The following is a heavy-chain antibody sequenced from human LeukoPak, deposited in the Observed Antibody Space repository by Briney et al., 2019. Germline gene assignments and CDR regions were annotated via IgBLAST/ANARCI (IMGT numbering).Heavy chain of an antibody. D-gene: IGHD2-2*02. CDR1: GFTFSSYE. CDR2: ISGSGSTI. V-gene: IGHV3-48*03. CDR3: AKDRPGPGEKQLLYYYFDY. Sequence: GGSLRLSCAASGFTFSSYEMNWVRQAPGKGLEWVSYISGSGSTIYYADSVKGRFTISRDNSKNTLYLQMNSLRAEDTAVYYCAKDRPGPGEKQLLYYYFDYWGQGTLVTVSS. J-gene: IGHJ4*02.